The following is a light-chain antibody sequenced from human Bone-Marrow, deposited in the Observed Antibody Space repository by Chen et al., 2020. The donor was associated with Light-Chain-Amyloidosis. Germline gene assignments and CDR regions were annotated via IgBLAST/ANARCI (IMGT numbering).Light chain of an antibody. CDR2: RNN. CDR1: SANMGINN. V-gene: IGLV1-47*01. J-gene: IGLJ1*01. Sequence: QSVLTQPPSASGTHGQRVTISCSGASANMGINNLYWYQHFQGAAPTLLIHRNNQRPSGFPDRFSASTSVTSAFLAISVLRSEDEAVYYCAAWEGCLSGYVFGTGTKVIVL. CDR3: AAWEGCLSGYV.